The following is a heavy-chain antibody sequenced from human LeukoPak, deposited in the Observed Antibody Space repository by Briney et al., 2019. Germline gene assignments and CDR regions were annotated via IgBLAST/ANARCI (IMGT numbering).Heavy chain of an antibody. D-gene: IGHD2-2*01. CDR1: GYSFTTYG. CDR3: ARALYHTFDY. CDR2: ISANNNNT. V-gene: IGHV1-18*01. Sequence: ASVKVSCKASGYSFTTYGISWGRQAPGQGVEWRGWISANNNNTDNVQKRQGRVTMTTDTCTSTAYMELRSLRSDDTAVYYCARALYHTFDYWGQGTLVTVSS. J-gene: IGHJ4*02.